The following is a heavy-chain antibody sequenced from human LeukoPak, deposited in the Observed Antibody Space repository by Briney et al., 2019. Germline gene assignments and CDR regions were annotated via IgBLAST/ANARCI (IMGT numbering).Heavy chain of an antibody. V-gene: IGHV3-21*01. CDR3: ARDPLRYLRVGHYDY. CDR1: GFTFSTSA. J-gene: IGHJ4*02. Sequence: PGGSLRLSCAASGFTFSTSAMNWVRQVPGKGLEWVSSIDLDSSHIYYAASVRGGFTISRDNARNSVYQQMNSLRVEDTALYYCARDPLRYLRVGHYDYWGQGTLVAVSS. D-gene: IGHD3-9*01. CDR2: IDLDSSHI.